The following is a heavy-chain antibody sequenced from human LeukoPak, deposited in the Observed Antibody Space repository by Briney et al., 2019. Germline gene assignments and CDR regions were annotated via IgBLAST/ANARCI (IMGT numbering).Heavy chain of an antibody. V-gene: IGHV4-39*01. CDR3: ARWLQLTHYFDY. Sequence: PSETLSLTCTVSGGSISSSSYYWGWIRQPPGKGLEWIGSIYYSGSTYYNPSLKSRVTISVDTSKNQFSLKLSSVTAADTAVYYCARWLQLTHYFDYRGQGTLVTVSS. CDR1: GGSISSSSYY. CDR2: IYYSGST. D-gene: IGHD5-24*01. J-gene: IGHJ4*02.